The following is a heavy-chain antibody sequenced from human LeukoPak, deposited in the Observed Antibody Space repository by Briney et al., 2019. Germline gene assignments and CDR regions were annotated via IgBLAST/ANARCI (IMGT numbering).Heavy chain of an antibody. D-gene: IGHD6-6*01. Sequence: PGGSLRLSCAASGFTFSSYSMNWVRQAPGKGLEWVSSISSSSSYIYYADSVKGRFTISRDNAKNSLYLQMNSLRAEDTAVYYCAGSIAARRPGGYYFDYWGQGTLVTVSS. CDR3: AGSIAARRPGGYYFDY. V-gene: IGHV3-21*01. CDR1: GFTFSSYS. J-gene: IGHJ4*02. CDR2: ISSSSSYI.